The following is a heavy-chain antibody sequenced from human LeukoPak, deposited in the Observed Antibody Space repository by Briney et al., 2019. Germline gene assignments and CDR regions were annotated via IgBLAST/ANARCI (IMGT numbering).Heavy chain of an antibody. Sequence: PGGSLRLSCAASGLTFSNYWMHWVRQAPGKGLLWVSRIKSDGSNTSYADSVKGRFTISRDNAKNTLYLQMNSLRADDTAVYYCTRLKGGYWGQGTLVTVSS. D-gene: IGHD3-16*01. V-gene: IGHV3-74*01. CDR3: TRLKGGY. CDR2: IKSDGSNT. CDR1: GLTFSNYW. J-gene: IGHJ4*02.